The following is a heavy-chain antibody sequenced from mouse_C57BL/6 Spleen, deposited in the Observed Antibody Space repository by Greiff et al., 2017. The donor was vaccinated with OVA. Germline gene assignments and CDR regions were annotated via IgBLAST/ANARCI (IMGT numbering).Heavy chain of an antibody. J-gene: IGHJ1*03. D-gene: IGHD1-1*01. CDR3: ARRGSSYDWYFDV. CDR1: GYTFTSYW. CDR2: IYPGSGST. Sequence: QVQLKQPGAELVKPGASVKMSCKASGYTFTSYWITWVKQRPGQGLEWIGDIYPGSGSTNYNEKFKSKATLTVDTSSSTAYMQLSSLTSEDSAVYYCARRGSSYDWYFDVWGTGTTGTVSS. V-gene: IGHV1-55*01.